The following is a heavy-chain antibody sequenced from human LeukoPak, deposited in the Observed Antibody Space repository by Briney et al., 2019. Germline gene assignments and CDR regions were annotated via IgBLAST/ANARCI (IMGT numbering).Heavy chain of an antibody. CDR1: GFTFSSYG. V-gene: IGHV3-30*18. CDR3: AKDREYSYADGAFDI. J-gene: IGHJ3*02. Sequence: GRSLRLSCAASGFTFSSYGMHWVRQAPGKGLEWVAVISYDGSNKYYADSVKGRFTISRDNSKNTLYLQMNSLRAEDTAVYYCAKDREYSYADGAFDIWGQGTMVTVSS. D-gene: IGHD5-18*01. CDR2: ISYDGSNK.